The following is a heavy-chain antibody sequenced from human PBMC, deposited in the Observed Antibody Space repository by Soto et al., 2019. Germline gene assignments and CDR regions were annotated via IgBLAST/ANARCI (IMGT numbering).Heavy chain of an antibody. CDR2: IRKDGSEK. CDR1: GFSFSNYW. CDR3: VGGTGWLMDT. V-gene: IGHV3-7*03. J-gene: IGHJ5*02. D-gene: IGHD6-19*01. Sequence: EVQLVESGGGLVQPGVSLRLSCAASGFSFSNYWMNWVRLAPGKGPEWVANIRKDGSEKIYVDSVEGRFTISRDNAKNSLFLQMNNLRADDTAMYYCVGGTGWLMDTWGQGTPVIVSS.